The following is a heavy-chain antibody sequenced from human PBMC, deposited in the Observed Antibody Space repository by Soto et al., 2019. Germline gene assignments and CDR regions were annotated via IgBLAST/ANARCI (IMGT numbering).Heavy chain of an antibody. Sequence: EVQLLASGGGFVQPGGSLRLSCVASGFTFSRYAINWVRQAPGRGLEWVSGMSGSGSTYYADSVKGRFTISRDNSKNMLYMQMNSLRDEDTAVYYCAKDKQQLVLRGAFDIWGQGTMVTVSS. V-gene: IGHV3-23*01. J-gene: IGHJ3*02. CDR3: AKDKQQLVLRGAFDI. CDR1: GFTFSRYA. CDR2: MSGSGST. D-gene: IGHD6-13*01.